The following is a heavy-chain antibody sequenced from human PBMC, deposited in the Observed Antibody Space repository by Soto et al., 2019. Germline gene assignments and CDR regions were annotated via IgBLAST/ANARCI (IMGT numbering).Heavy chain of an antibody. V-gene: IGHV1-8*01. CDR3: ARGPFPRWVDYYYYYYYMDV. Sequence: EASVKVSCKASGYTFTSYDINWVRQATGQGLEWMGWMNPNSGNTGYAQKFQGRVTMTRNTSISTAYMELSSLRSEDTAVYYCARGPFPRWVDYYYYYYYMDVWGKGTTVTVSS. J-gene: IGHJ6*03. CDR2: MNPNSGNT. CDR1: GYTFTSYD. D-gene: IGHD3-9*01.